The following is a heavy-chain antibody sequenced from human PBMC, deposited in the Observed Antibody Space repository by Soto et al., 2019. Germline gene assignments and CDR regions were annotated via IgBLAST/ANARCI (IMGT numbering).Heavy chain of an antibody. D-gene: IGHD3-16*01. Sequence: QVQLVQSGAEVKKPGASVKVSCKTSGYTFTNYDINWVRQATGQGLEWMGWMNPNSGNTGSTQKFKGRITMTRDTSIGTAYMELTSLRSEDTAVYYCARGWGTIDYWGQGTLVTVSS. CDR3: ARGWGTIDY. CDR1: GYTFTNYD. V-gene: IGHV1-8*01. CDR2: MNPNSGNT. J-gene: IGHJ4*02.